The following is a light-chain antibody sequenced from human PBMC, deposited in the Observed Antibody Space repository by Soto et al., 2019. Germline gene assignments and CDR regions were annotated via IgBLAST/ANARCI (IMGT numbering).Light chain of an antibody. Sequence: EIVLTQSPATVSVSPGERVTLSCRAGQSVGSSLAWYQQKPGQAPSLLIYDASLAASGLPASFSGSGSGTDFPLSISSLQSDDFAVYYCKQYITSPPYTFGQGTNLE. CDR3: KQYITSPPYT. CDR1: QSVGSS. J-gene: IGKJ2*01. V-gene: IGKV3-15*01. CDR2: DAS.